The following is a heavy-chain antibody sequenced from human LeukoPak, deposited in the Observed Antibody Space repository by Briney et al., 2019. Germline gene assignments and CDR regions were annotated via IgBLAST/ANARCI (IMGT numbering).Heavy chain of an antibody. CDR2: ISGSGGST. J-gene: IGHJ6*02. CDR1: GFPFTSCA. V-gene: IGHV3-23*01. CDR3: ARFSSTSYYYGMDV. D-gene: IGHD2-2*01. Sequence: GGSLRLSCAASGFPFTSCAMSWVRQAPGKGLEWVSAISGSGGSTYYADSVKGRFTLSRDNSKNTLLLQMNSLRAEDSAVYYCARFSSTSYYYGMDVWGQGTTVTVSS.